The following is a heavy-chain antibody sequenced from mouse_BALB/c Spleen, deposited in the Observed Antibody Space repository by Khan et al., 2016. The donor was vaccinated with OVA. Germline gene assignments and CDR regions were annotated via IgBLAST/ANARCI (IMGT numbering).Heavy chain of an antibody. V-gene: IGHV2-9*02. CDR2: IWAGGSP. Sequence: QVQLKQSGPGLVAPSQSLSITCTVSGFSLTSYGVHWVRQPPGKGLEWLGVIWAGGSPNYNSALMSRLSINKDNSKSQVFLKMNSLQTDDTAMYCCARDLGSSHWYFDVWGAGTTVTVSS. CDR3: ARDLGSSHWYFDV. D-gene: IGHD1-1*01. J-gene: IGHJ1*01. CDR1: GFSLTSYG.